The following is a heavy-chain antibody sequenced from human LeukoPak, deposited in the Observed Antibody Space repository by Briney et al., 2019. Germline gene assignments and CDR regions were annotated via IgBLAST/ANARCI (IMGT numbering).Heavy chain of an antibody. Sequence: KTSETLSLTCTVSGGSISSYYWNWIRQPAGKRLECIGRINRSGSTNYNPSLKSRVPMSIETSNNQCSLKVSSVTAADTAVYYCARYRQEDNSQFDYWGQGTLVTVSS. CDR2: INRSGST. V-gene: IGHV4-4*07. CDR3: ARYRQEDNSQFDY. CDR1: GGSISSYY. D-gene: IGHD2/OR15-2a*01. J-gene: IGHJ4*02.